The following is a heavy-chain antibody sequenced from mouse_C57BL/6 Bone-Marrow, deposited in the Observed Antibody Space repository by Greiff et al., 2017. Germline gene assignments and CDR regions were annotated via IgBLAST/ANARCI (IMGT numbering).Heavy chain of an antibody. D-gene: IGHD1-1*01. CDR2: IRNKANNHAT. CDR1: GFTFSDAW. Sequence: EVKLVESGGGLVQPGGSMKLPCAASGFTFSDAWMDWVRQSPEKGLEWVAEIRNKANNHATYYAESVKGRFTISRDDSKSSAYLQMNSLRAEDTGIDYCNYYGSSYDAYWGQGTLVTVSA. V-gene: IGHV6-6*01. J-gene: IGHJ3*01. CDR3: NYYGSSYDAY.